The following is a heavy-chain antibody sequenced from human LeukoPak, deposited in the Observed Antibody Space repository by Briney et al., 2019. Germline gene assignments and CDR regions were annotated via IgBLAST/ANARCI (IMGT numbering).Heavy chain of an antibody. Sequence: SETLSLTCTVSGGSISSYYWSWIRQPPGKGLEWIGYIYYSGSTNYNPSLKSRVTISVDTSKNQLSPKLSSVTAADTAVYYCARLVTYYYGMDVWGQGTTVTVSS. CDR1: GGSISSYY. D-gene: IGHD5-18*01. J-gene: IGHJ6*02. V-gene: IGHV4-59*08. CDR2: IYYSGST. CDR3: ARLVTYYYGMDV.